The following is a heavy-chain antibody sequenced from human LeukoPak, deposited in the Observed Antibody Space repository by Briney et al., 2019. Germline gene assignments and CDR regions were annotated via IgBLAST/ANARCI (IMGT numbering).Heavy chain of an antibody. V-gene: IGHV3-7*01. CDR3: TRGGGSYSGGKFDY. CDR2: IKRDEGDT. D-gene: IGHD1-26*01. J-gene: IGHJ4*02. Sequence: GGSLSLSCAASGFTFSNYWMSWVRQAPGGGLEWVANIKRDEGDTYYLDSVRGRFTISRDNAKNSLYLQLNSLRGEDTAVYYCTRGGGSYSGGKFDYWGQGTLVTVSS. CDR1: GFTFSNYW.